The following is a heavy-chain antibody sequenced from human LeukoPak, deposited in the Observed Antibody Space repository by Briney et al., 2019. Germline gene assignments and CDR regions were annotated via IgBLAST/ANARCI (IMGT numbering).Heavy chain of an antibody. CDR1: GFTFSSSW. Sequence: PGGSLRLSCAASGFTFSSSWMHWVRQAAGKGLVWVSRITRDGSSTTYADSVKGRFTTSRDNAKNTLYLQMDSPRDDDTAVHYCARDPGYESWSPFWGGMDVWGNGTTVIVSS. CDR2: ITRDGSST. D-gene: IGHD3-16*01. J-gene: IGHJ6*04. CDR3: ARDPGYESWSPFWGGMDV. V-gene: IGHV3-74*01.